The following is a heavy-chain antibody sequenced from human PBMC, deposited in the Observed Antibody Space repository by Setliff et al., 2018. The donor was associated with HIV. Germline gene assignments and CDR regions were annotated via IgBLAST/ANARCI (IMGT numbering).Heavy chain of an antibody. CDR3: ARVPRITTLRNAFDI. CDR2: IYYIGNT. CDR1: GGSISGGGYY. V-gene: IGHV4-31*03. Sequence: PSETLSLTCTVSGGSISGGGYYWTWIRQYPGRGLEWIGYIYYIGNTDYNPSLKSRVTISIDTSKNQFSLKLSSVTAADTAIYYCARVPRITTLRNAFDIWGQGTMVTVSS. J-gene: IGHJ3*02. D-gene: IGHD3-3*01.